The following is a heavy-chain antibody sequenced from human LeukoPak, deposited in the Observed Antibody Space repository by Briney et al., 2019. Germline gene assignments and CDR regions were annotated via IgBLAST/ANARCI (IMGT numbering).Heavy chain of an antibody. V-gene: IGHV3-53*01. D-gene: IGHD3-16*01. CDR2: IYSGGST. J-gene: IGHJ5*02. CDR1: GFTVSSNY. Sequence: PGGSLRLSCAASGFTVSSNYMSWVRQAPGKGLEWVSVIYSGGSTYYADSVKGRFTISRDNSKNTLYLQMNSLRAEDTAVYYCARPKFPGEENWFDPWGQGTLVTVSS. CDR3: ARPKFPGEENWFDP.